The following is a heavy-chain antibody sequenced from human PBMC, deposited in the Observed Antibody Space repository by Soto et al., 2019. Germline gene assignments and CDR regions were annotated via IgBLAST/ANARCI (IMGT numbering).Heavy chain of an antibody. CDR2: MNPNSGNT. CDR3: ARELRYRSGWLPHGMDV. V-gene: IGHV1-8*01. J-gene: IGHJ6*02. Sequence: RASVKVSCKASGYTFTSYDINWVRQATGQGLEWMGWMNPNSGNTGYAQKFQGRVTMTRNTSISTAYMELSSLRSEDTAVYYCARELRYRSGWLPHGMDVWGQGTTVTVYS. CDR1: GYTFTSYD. D-gene: IGHD6-19*01.